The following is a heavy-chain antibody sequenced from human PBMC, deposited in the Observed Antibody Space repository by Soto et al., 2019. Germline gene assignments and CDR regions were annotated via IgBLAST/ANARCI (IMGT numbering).Heavy chain of an antibody. CDR3: ARAPPRLTKHTGFARKTPTTTYRNWFDP. V-gene: IGHV1-8*01. J-gene: IGHJ5*02. CDR2: MNPNSGNT. CDR1: GYTFTSYD. Sequence: GASVKVSCKASGYTFTSYDINWVRQATGQGLEWMGWMNPNSGNTGYAQKFQGRVTMTRNTSISTAYMELSSLRSEDTAVYYCARAPPRLTKHTGFARKTPTTTYRNWFDPWGQGTLVTVSS. D-gene: IGHD2-2*02.